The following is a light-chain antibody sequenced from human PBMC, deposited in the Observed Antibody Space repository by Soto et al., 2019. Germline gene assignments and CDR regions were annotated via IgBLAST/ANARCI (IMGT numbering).Light chain of an antibody. J-gene: IGKJ4*01. V-gene: IGKV1-39*01. Sequence: IQVTQSPSSLSASAGDRVTITCRASQSINTYLNWYQQTPGKAPKLLIFGASGLQSGVPSRFSGSGSGTDFALTISSLQPEDSATYYCQQSYSTPLTFGGGTKVEIK. CDR1: QSINTY. CDR3: QQSYSTPLT. CDR2: GAS.